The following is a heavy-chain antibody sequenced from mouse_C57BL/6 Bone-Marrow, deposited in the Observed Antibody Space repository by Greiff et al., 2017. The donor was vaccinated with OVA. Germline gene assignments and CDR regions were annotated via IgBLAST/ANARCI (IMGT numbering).Heavy chain of an antibody. D-gene: IGHD4-1*01. CDR1: GFSFNTYA. Sequence: DVMLVESGGGLVQPKGSLKLSCAASGFSFNTYAMNWVRQAPGKGLEWVARIRSKSNNYATYYADSVKDRFTISRDDSESMLYLQMNNLKTEDTAMYYCVRTGRAGFAYWGQGTLVTVSA. V-gene: IGHV10-1*01. CDR2: IRSKSNNYAT. J-gene: IGHJ3*01. CDR3: VRTGRAGFAY.